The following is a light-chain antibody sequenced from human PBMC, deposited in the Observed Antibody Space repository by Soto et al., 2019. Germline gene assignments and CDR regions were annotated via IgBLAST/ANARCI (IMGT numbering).Light chain of an antibody. CDR1: QSISSW. Sequence: DIQMTQSPSTLSASVGDRVTIICRASQSISSWLAWYQQKPGKAPKLLIYDASSLESGVPSRFSGSGSGTEFTLTISSLQPDDFATYYCQQYNSYWTFGQGTRWIS. CDR3: QQYNSYWT. CDR2: DAS. J-gene: IGKJ1*01. V-gene: IGKV1-5*02.